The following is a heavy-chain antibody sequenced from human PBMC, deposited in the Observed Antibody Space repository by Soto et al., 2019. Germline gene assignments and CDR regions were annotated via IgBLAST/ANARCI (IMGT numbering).Heavy chain of an antibody. CDR3: AKSDDFWSGYYWAYYYYGMDV. Sequence: EVQLLESGGGLVQPGGSLRLSCAASGFTFSSYAMSWVRQAPGKGLEWVSAISGSGGSTYYADSVKGRFTISRDNSKNTLYLQMNSLRAEDTAVYYCAKSDDFWSGYYWAYYYYGMDVWGQGTTVTVSS. CDR2: ISGSGGST. D-gene: IGHD3-3*01. V-gene: IGHV3-23*01. J-gene: IGHJ6*02. CDR1: GFTFSSYA.